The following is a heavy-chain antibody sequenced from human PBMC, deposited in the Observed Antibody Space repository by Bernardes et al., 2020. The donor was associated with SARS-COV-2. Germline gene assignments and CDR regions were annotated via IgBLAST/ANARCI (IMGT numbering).Heavy chain of an antibody. CDR1: GGSISSYY. Sequence: SETLSLTCTVSGGSISSYYWSWIRQPPGKGLEWIGYIYYSGSTNYNPSLKSRVTISVDTSKNQFSLKLSSVTAADTAVYYCARTNYDFWSGYYSSLWAFDIWGQGTMVTVSS. V-gene: IGHV4-59*01. CDR2: IYYSGST. D-gene: IGHD3-3*01. CDR3: ARTNYDFWSGYYSSLWAFDI. J-gene: IGHJ3*02.